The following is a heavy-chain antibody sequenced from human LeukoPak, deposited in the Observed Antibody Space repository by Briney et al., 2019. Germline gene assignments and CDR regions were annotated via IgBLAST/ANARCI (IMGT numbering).Heavy chain of an antibody. CDR1: GFTFSSYW. CDR2: IKQDGSEK. V-gene: IGHV3-7*01. Sequence: PGGSLRLSCAASGFTFSSYWMSWVRQAPGKGLEWVANIKQDGSEKYYVDSVKGRFTISRDNAKKSLYLQMNSLRAEDTAVYYCARGILLGPLAEWGQGTLVTVSS. D-gene: IGHD6-19*01. CDR3: ARGILLGPLAE. J-gene: IGHJ4*02.